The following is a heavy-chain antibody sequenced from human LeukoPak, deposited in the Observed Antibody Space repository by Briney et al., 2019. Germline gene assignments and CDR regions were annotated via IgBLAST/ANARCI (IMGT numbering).Heavy chain of an antibody. CDR2: IYYSGRT. J-gene: IGHJ4*02. V-gene: IGHV4-61*01. D-gene: IGHD4-17*01. Sequence: SETLSLTCTVSGVSVSSGSYYWSWIRQPPGKGLEWIGYIYYSGRTNYNPSLKSRVTISVDTSKNQFSLKLSSVSAADTAVYYCARGDPYVDYIHFDYWGQGTLVTVSS. CDR1: GVSVSSGSYY. CDR3: ARGDPYVDYIHFDY.